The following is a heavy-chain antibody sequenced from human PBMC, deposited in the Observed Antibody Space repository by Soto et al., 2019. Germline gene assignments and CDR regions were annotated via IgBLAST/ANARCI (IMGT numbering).Heavy chain of an antibody. J-gene: IGHJ6*02. CDR1: GFTVSSFG. CDR2: LSSNGIGT. V-gene: IGHV3-64D*06. Sequence: PVGSLRLSCSGSGFTVSSFGMHWVRQAPGKGLEHVSTLSSNGIGTYYADSVKGRFTFSRDTSKNTLYFQMSSLRTEDTAVYYCVKDMGQAAVGIRYPYGLDVWGLGTTVTVSS. D-gene: IGHD6-13*01. CDR3: VKDMGQAAVGIRYPYGLDV.